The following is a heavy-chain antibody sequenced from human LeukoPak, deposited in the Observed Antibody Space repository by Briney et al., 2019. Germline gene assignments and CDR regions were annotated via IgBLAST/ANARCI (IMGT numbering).Heavy chain of an antibody. CDR3: ASYSGLRLGELSLYLIDY. Sequence: EASVKVSCKASGYTFTGYYMHWVRQAPGQGLEWMGWINPNSGGTNYAQKFQGMVNLTRDTSISTAYMEISRLRSDDTAVYYCASYSGLRLGELSLYLIDYWGQGTLVTVSS. V-gene: IGHV1-2*02. D-gene: IGHD3-16*02. J-gene: IGHJ4*02. CDR1: GYTFTGYY. CDR2: INPNSGGT.